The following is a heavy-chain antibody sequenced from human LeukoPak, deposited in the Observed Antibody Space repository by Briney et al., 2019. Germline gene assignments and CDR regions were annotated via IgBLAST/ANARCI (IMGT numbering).Heavy chain of an antibody. CDR2: ISGSGDIT. J-gene: IGHJ4*02. V-gene: IGHV3-23*01. CDR1: GFTFSSYA. CDR3: TRDSGAGDY. D-gene: IGHD1-26*01. Sequence: GGSLRLSCAASGFTFSSYAMTWVRQAPGKGLEWVSAISGSGDITYYADSVKGRFTISRDNSKNTLYLQMNSLRAEDTAVYYCTRDSGAGDYWGQGTLVTVSS.